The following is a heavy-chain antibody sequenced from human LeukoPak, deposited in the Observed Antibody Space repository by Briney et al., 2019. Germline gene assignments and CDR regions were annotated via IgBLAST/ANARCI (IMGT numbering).Heavy chain of an antibody. V-gene: IGHV4-30-2*03. D-gene: IGHD6-13*01. J-gene: IGHJ4*02. CDR2: IYHSGST. Sequence: PSETLSLTCTVSGGSISSGGYSWSWIRQPPGKGLEWIGYIYHSGSTFYNPSLKSRVTISLDTSKKQFSLRLSSVTAADTAVYYCARHVASAGDYWGQGTLVTASS. CDR3: ARHVASAGDY. CDR1: GGSISSGGYS.